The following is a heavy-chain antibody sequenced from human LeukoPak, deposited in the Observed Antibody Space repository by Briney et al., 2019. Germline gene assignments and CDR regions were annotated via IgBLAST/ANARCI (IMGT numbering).Heavy chain of an antibody. V-gene: IGHV3-72*01. CDR3: AREGYYEMYYYDSSGYSPLDI. J-gene: IGHJ3*02. CDR2: TRNKANSYTT. D-gene: IGHD3-22*01. Sequence: PGGSLRLSCAASGFTFSDHYMDWVRQAPGKGLEWVGRTRNKANSYTTEYAASVKGRFTISRDDSKNSLYLQMNSLKTEDTAVYYCAREGYYEMYYYDSSGYSPLDIWGQGTMVTVSS. CDR1: GFTFSDHY.